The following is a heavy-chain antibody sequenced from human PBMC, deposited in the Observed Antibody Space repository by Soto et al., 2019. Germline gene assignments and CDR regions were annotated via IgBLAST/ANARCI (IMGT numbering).Heavy chain of an antibody. D-gene: IGHD3-22*01. Sequence: EVQLLESGGGLRQPGGSLRLSCVGSGYNFNKYAVSWVRQAPGKGLEWVSAINIGGDNTFYTDSVKDGFTISRHNSKNRLYLEMNRLTAVDTPVYYCVRSADYFDGTGSHGFDIWGQGTRVTVSS. CDR2: INIGGDNT. CDR1: GYNFNKYA. CDR3: VRSADYFDGTGSHGFDI. J-gene: IGHJ3*02. V-gene: IGHV3-23*01.